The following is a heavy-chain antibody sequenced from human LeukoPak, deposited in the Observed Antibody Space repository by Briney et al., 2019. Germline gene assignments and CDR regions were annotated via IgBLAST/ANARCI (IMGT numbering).Heavy chain of an antibody. V-gene: IGHV4-59*01. J-gene: IGHJ3*02. CDR2: IYYSGST. CDR3: ARVFDGGAFDI. D-gene: IGHD4-23*01. Sequence: SETLSLTCTVSGGSISSYYWSWIRQPPGKGLEWIGYIYYSGSTNYNPSLKSRVTISVDTSKNQFSLKLSSVTAADTAVYYCARVFDGGAFDIWGQGTMVTVSS. CDR1: GGSISSYY.